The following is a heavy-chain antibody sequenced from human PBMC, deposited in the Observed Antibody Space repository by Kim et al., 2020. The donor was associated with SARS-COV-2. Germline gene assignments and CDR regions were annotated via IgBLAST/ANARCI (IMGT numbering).Heavy chain of an antibody. D-gene: IGHD3-10*01. CDR3: ARLSRVDRLWFGELLDFDY. CDR2: IYYSGST. V-gene: IGHV4-39*01. CDR1: GGSISSSSYY. Sequence: SETLSLTCTVSGGSISSSSYYWGWIRQPPGKGLEWIGSIYYSGSTYYNPSLKSRVTISVDTSKNQFSLKLSSVTAADTAVYYCARLSRVDRLWFGELLDFDYGAREPWSPSPQ. J-gene: IGHJ4*02.